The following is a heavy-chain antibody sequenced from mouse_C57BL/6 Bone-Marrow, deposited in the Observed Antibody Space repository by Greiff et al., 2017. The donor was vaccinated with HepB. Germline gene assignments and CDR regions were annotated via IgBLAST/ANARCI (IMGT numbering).Heavy chain of an antibody. V-gene: IGHV5-2*01. CDR1: EYEFPSHD. Sequence: EVNVVESGGGLVQPGESLKLSCESNEYEFPSHDMSWVRKTPEKRLELVAAINSDGGSPYYPDTMERRFIISRDNTKKTLYLQMSSLRSEDTALYYCARQKGFSYFDYWGQGTTLTVSS. CDR3: ARQKGFSYFDY. J-gene: IGHJ2*01. CDR2: INSDGGSP.